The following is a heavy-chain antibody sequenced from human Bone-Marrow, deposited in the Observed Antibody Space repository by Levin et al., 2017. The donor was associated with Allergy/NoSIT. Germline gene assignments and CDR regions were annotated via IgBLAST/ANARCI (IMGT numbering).Heavy chain of an antibody. Sequence: GESLKISCAASGFTFRNYGIHWVRQAPGKGLEWVAVISHDGIEKDYADSVKGRFTISRDNRKNTLHLQMNSLSAEDTAAYYCARELDYGDYHIYYYYGMDVWGQGTTVTVSS. V-gene: IGHV3-30*03. CDR2: ISHDGIEK. CDR3: ARELDYGDYHIYYYYGMDV. CDR1: GFTFRNYG. D-gene: IGHD4-17*01. J-gene: IGHJ6*02.